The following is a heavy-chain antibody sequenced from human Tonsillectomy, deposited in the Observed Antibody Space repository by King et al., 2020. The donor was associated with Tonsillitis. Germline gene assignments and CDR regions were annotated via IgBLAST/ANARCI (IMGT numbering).Heavy chain of an antibody. V-gene: IGHV3-73*02. CDR3: TGYSSSYDNYYYYYMDV. CDR1: GFTFSGSA. J-gene: IGHJ6*03. CDR2: IRSKANSYAT. D-gene: IGHD6-13*01. Sequence: VQLVESGGGLVQPGGSLKLSCAVSGFTFSGSAMHWGRQASGKGLEWVGRIRSKANSYATAYAASVKGRFTISRDDSKNTAYLQMNSLKTEETAVYYCTGYSSSYDNYYYYYMDVWGKGTTVTVSS.